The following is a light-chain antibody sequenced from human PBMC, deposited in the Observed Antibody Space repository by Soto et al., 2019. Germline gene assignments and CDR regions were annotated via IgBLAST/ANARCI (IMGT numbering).Light chain of an antibody. V-gene: IGLV2-14*01. Sequence: QSVLTQPASVSGSPGQSITISCTGTSSDVGGYNYVSWYQQHPGKAPKLIIYEVTHRPSGVSSRFYGSRSGNTASLTISGLQAADEADYYCKSRTTRNTLVFGGGTKLTVL. CDR1: SSDVGGYNY. J-gene: IGLJ3*02. CDR2: EVT. CDR3: KSRTTRNTLV.